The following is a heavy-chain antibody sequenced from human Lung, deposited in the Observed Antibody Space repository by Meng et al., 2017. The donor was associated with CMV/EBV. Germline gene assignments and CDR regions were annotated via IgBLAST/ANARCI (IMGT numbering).Heavy chain of an antibody. Sequence: SETLSLXCTVSGGSISHYCWNWIRQPPGKGLEWIGYIYYNRGTNYNPSLKGRVTISLETSKNQFSLKLRSVTAADTAVYYCARGHYGDSSDYFDFWGQGTPVTVS. CDR3: ARGHYGDSSDYFDF. D-gene: IGHD4/OR15-4a*01. CDR1: GGSISHYC. J-gene: IGHJ4*01. CDR2: IYYNRGT. V-gene: IGHV4-59*01.